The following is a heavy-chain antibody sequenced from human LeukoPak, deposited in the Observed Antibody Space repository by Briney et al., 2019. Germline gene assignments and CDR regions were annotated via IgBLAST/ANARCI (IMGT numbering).Heavy chain of an antibody. D-gene: IGHD3-22*01. V-gene: IGHV1-46*01. CDR1: GYTFTTYY. J-gene: IGHJ4*02. CDR3: ARVGSVDTSGYYDY. CDR2: INPSGGSP. Sequence: ASVKVSCKASGYTFTTYYIHWVRQAPGQGLEWLGIINPSGGSPTYAQKFQGRVTITRDTSTSTVYMELSSLRSDDTAMYFCARVGSVDTSGYYDYWGQGTLVTVSS.